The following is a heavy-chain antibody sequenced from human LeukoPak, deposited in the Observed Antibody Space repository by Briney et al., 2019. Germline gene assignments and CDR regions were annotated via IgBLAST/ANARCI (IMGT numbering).Heavy chain of an antibody. CDR2: INHSGST. CDR3: AISYYDFWSGYFAGEGRHYFDY. D-gene: IGHD3-3*01. J-gene: IGHJ4*02. V-gene: IGHV4-34*01. Sequence: SETLSLTCAVYGGSFSGYYWSWIRQPPGKGLEWIGEINHSGSTTYNPSLKSRVTISVDTSKNQFSLKLSSVTAANTAVYYCAISYYDFWSGYFAGEGRHYFDYWGQGTLVTVSS. CDR1: GGSFSGYY.